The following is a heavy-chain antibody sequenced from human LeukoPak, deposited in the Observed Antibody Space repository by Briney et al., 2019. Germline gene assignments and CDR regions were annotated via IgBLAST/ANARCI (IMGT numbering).Heavy chain of an antibody. V-gene: IGHV3-30*02. J-gene: IGHJ6*03. CDR1: GFTFSSYG. CDR2: IRYDGSNK. Sequence: QPGGSLRLSCAASGFTFSSYGMHWVRQAPGKGLEWVAFIRYDGSNKYYADSVKGRFTISRDNSKNTLYLQMNSLRAEDTAVYYCAKEYFRNSGFTYYYYYYMDVWGKGTTVTVSS. CDR3: AKEYFRNSGFTYYYYYYMDV. D-gene: IGHD5-12*01.